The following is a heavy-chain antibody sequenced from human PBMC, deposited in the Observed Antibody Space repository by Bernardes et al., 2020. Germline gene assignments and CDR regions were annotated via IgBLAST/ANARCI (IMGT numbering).Heavy chain of an antibody. D-gene: IGHD6-13*01. Sequence: GGSLRLSCAASGFTFDDYAMHWVRQAPGKGLEWVSGISWNSGSIGYADSVKGRFTISRDNAKNSLYLQMNSLRAEDTALYYCAKVEAAAADGKSYYYYYGMDVWGKGTTVTVSS. CDR3: AKVEAAAADGKSYYYYYGMDV. V-gene: IGHV3-9*01. CDR2: ISWNSGSI. CDR1: GFTFDDYA. J-gene: IGHJ6*04.